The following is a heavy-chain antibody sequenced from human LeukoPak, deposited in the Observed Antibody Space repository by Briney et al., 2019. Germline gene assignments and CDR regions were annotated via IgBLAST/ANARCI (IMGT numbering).Heavy chain of an antibody. CDR3: ARLALDSSGYNYPDF. CDR1: GFTFSSYE. J-gene: IGHJ4*02. V-gene: IGHV3-48*03. D-gene: IGHD3-22*01. CDR2: ISSRGSTM. Sequence: GGSLRLSCAASGFTFSSYEMNWVRQAPGKGLEWVSFISSRGSTMYYADSMKGRFTISRDNAGNSLYLQTSSLRVEDTAVYYCARLALDSSGYNYPDFWGQGTLVTVSS.